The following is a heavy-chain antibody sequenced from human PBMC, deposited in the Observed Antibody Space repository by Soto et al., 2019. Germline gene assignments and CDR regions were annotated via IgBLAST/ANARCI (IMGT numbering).Heavy chain of an antibody. Sequence: QVQLVQSGAEVKXPXSXXKVSXKASGGXFSSYTISWVRQAPGQGLEWMGRIIPILGIANYAQKFQGRVTITADKSTSTAYMELSSLRSEDTAVYYCARIPAAMMGDYFDYWGQGTLVTVSS. CDR3: ARIPAAMMGDYFDY. V-gene: IGHV1-69*02. D-gene: IGHD2-2*01. J-gene: IGHJ4*02. CDR2: IIPILGIA. CDR1: GGXFSSYT.